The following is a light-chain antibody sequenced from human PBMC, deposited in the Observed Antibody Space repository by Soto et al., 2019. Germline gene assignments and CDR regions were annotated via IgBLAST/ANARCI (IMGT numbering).Light chain of an antibody. Sequence: QPVLTQPRSVSGSPGQSVTISCTGTSSDVGNYNYVSWYQQHPGKAPKFMMYEVNNRPSGVPDRFSGSKSGNTASLTISGLQAEDEADYYCCSYAGSDTYLLFGGGTKVTVL. CDR2: EVN. CDR3: CSYAGSDTYLL. V-gene: IGLV2-11*01. J-gene: IGLJ2*01. CDR1: SSDVGNYNY.